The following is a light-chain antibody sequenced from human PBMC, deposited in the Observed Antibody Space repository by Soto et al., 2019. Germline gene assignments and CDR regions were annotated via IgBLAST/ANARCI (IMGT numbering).Light chain of an antibody. J-gene: IGLJ2*01. CDR1: SSDVGSYNL. Sequence: QSALTQPASVSGSPGQSITISCPGTSSDVGSYNLVSWYQQHPGKAPKLIIYEGSKRPSGVSNRFSGSKSGNTASLTISGLQAEDEAVYYCCSYAGSSTVVFGGGTKVTVL. V-gene: IGLV2-23*01. CDR3: CSYAGSSTVV. CDR2: EGS.